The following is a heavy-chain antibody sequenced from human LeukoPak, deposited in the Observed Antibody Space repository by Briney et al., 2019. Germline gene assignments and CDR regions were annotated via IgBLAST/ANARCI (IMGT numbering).Heavy chain of an antibody. CDR1: GGTFSSYA. CDR2: IIPILGIA. Sequence: GASVKVSCKASGGTFSSYAISWVRQAPGQGLEWMGRIIPILGIANYAQKSQGRATITADKSTSTAYMELSSLRSEDTAVYYCARGPLWNNYFDYWGQGTLVTVSS. CDR3: ARGPLWNNYFDY. V-gene: IGHV1-69*04. D-gene: IGHD1/OR15-1a*01. J-gene: IGHJ4*02.